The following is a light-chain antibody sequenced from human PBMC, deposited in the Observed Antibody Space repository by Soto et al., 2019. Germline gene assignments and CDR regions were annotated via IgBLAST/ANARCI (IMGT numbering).Light chain of an antibody. J-gene: IGLJ1*01. CDR1: SSDVGAYNF. Sequence: QSALTQPASVSGSPGQSITISCTGTSSDVGAYNFVSSYQQHPGKVPKLMIFDVSSRPSGVSDLFSGSKSGNTASLTISGLQAEDEGDYYCSSYTSSSTHVFGSGTKVTVL. CDR2: DVS. V-gene: IGLV2-14*03. CDR3: SSYTSSSTHV.